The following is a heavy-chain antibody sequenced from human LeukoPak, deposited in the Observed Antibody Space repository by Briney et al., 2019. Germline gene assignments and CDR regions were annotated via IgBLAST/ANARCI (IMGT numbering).Heavy chain of an antibody. CDR1: GFTFSNYW. Sequence: HAGVSLRLSCAASGFTFSNYWMTWVRQAPGKGLEWVANIKEDGSEKYYVDSVKGRFTISRDNAKKSLYLEMNSLRAEDTAVYYCARDDEITFGTVNWGQGTLVTVSS. V-gene: IGHV3-7*01. CDR3: ARDDEITFGTVN. J-gene: IGHJ4*02. D-gene: IGHD3-16*01. CDR2: IKEDGSEK.